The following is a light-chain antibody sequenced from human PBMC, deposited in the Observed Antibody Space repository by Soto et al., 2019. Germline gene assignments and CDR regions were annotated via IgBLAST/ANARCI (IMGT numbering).Light chain of an antibody. J-gene: IGKJ1*01. Sequence: DIVLTQSPGTLSLSPGERATLSCRASQSVSSSYLAWYQQRPGQAPRLLIDGASNRATGIPDRFSGSGSGTDFTLTISRLEPEDFAFYYCQQYGSSPQTFGQGTKVDIK. CDR2: GAS. V-gene: IGKV3-20*01. CDR3: QQYGSSPQT. CDR1: QSVSSSY.